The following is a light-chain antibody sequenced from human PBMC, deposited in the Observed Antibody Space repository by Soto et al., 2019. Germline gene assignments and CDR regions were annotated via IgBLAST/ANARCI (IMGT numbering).Light chain of an antibody. CDR2: KAS. CDR3: QQYNSYLT. Sequence: DIQMTQSPSTLSASVGDRVTITCRASQSISSWLAWYQQKPGKAPKLLIYKASSLESGAPSRFSGSGSGTEFTLTISSLQPDDFAAYYCQQYNSYLTFGQGTKVEIK. V-gene: IGKV1-5*03. J-gene: IGKJ1*01. CDR1: QSISSW.